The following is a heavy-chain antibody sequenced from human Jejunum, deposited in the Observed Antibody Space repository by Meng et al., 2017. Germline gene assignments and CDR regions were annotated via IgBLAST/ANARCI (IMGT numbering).Heavy chain of an antibody. J-gene: IGHJ4*02. CDR1: GFNFDDYA. CDR3: ENPYYRGESTYVNKDY. Sequence: GGSLRLSCAASGFNFDDYAMSWVRQAPGKGLEWISAIWSNGAQSYYADSVKGRLTISRDNYKNTLYLQMNNLRVEDTAVYYCENPYYRGESTYVNKDYWGQGTLVTVSS. D-gene: IGHD3-22*01. V-gene: IGHV3-23*01. CDR2: IWSNGAQS.